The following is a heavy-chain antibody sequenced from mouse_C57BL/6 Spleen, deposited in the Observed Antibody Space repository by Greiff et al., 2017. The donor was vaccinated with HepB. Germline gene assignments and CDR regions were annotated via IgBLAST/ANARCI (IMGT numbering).Heavy chain of an antibody. D-gene: IGHD1-1*01. J-gene: IGHJ3*01. CDR3: ARPYYGSSYWFAY. CDR2: IHPNSGST. Sequence: VQLQQSGAELVKPGASVKLSCKASGYTFTSYWMHWVKQRPGQGLEWIGMIHPNSGSTNYNEKFKSKATLTVDKSSSTAYMQLSSLTSEDSAVYYCARPYYGSSYWFAYWGQGTLVTVSA. V-gene: IGHV1-64*01. CDR1: GYTFTSYW.